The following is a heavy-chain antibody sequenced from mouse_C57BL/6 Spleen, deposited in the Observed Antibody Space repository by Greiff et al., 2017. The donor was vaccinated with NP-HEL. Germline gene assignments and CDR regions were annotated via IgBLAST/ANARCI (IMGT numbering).Heavy chain of an antibody. CDR1: GYTFTSYG. CDR3: ARKTTVKTGYFDV. J-gene: IGHJ1*03. CDR2: IYPRSGNT. V-gene: IGHV1-81*01. Sequence: VQLQQSGAELARPGASVKLSCKASGYTFTSYGISWVKQRTGQGLEWIGEIYPRSGNTYYNEKFKGKATLTADKSSTTAYMELRSLTSEDSAVYFCARKTTVKTGYFDVWGTGTTVTVSS. D-gene: IGHD1-1*01.